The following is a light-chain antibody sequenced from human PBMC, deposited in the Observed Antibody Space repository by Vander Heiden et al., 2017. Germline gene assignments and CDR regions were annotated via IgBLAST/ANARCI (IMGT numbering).Light chain of an antibody. J-gene: IGLJ2*01. V-gene: IGLV3-21*02. CDR2: DDG. Sequence: SYVLTQPPSLSVPPGQTAKISCGGKNIGTKSVHCYQQKPGRAPVLVVYDDGDRPSGIPERISGSNSGNTATLTISRVEAGDEADYYCQVWDTTSDHPVVFGGGTKLTV. CDR3: QVWDTTSDHPVV. CDR1: NIGTKS.